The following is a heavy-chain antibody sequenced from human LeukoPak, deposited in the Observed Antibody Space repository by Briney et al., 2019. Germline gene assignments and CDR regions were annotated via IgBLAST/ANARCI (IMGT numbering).Heavy chain of an antibody. CDR2: IYYSGST. D-gene: IGHD3-10*01. V-gene: IGHV4-31*11. CDR1: GGSISSGGYS. CDR3: ARVLSMVRGVGSYNWFDP. J-gene: IGHJ5*02. Sequence: PSETLSLTCAVSGGSISSGGYSWSWIRQPPGKGLEWIGYIYYSGSTYYNPSLKSRVTISVDTSKNQFSLKLSSVTAADTAVYYCARVLSMVRGVGSYNWFDPWGQGTLVTVSS.